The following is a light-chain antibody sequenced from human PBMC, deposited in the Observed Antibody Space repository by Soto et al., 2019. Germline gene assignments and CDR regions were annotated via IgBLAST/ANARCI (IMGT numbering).Light chain of an antibody. J-gene: IGKJ5*01. CDR2: DAS. V-gene: IGKV3-11*01. CDR1: QSVSSY. CDR3: QQYNTWPPFT. Sequence: EIVLTQSPATLSLSPGERATLSCRASQSVSSYLAWYQQKPGQAPRLLIYDASNRATGIPARFSGSGSGTDFTLTISSLEPEDSAVYYCQQYNTWPPFTFGQGTRLEIK.